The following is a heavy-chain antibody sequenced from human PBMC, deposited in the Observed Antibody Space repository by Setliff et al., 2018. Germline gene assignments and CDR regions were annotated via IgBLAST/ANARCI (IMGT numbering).Heavy chain of an antibody. V-gene: IGHV3-23*01. CDR1: GFTFSSYA. J-gene: IGHJ3*02. CDR2: INFNGGTT. Sequence: GGSLRLSCAASGFTFSSYAMSWVRQAPGKGLEWVSAINFNGGTTYYADSVKGRFTISRDNAKNSLYLQMNSLRAEDTAVYYCARDPRQYYYDSSGRDAFDNWGQGTMVTVSS. D-gene: IGHD3-22*01. CDR3: ARDPRQYYYDSSGRDAFDN.